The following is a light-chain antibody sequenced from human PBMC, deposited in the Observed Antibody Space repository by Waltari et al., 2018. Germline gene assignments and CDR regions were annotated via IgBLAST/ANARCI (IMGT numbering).Light chain of an antibody. Sequence: QSVLTQPPSASGTPGQRVTISCSGSSSNIGAEVVNWYQVLPGTAPKLLIYSSNQRPSGVPERFSASKSGTSASLAISGLQSEDEGYYYCATWDYTLDGQVFGGGTRLTVL. J-gene: IGLJ3*02. CDR3: ATWDYTLDGQV. CDR2: SSN. CDR1: SSNIGAEV. V-gene: IGLV1-44*01.